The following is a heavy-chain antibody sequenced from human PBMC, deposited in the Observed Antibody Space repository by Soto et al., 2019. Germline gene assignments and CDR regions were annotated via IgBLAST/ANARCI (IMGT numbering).Heavy chain of an antibody. CDR1: GFTFSSYG. V-gene: IGHV3-20*04. D-gene: IGHD2-8*02. CDR2: ITWNGSST. CDR3: ARDTGSSHAFDI. Sequence: PGGSLRLSCAASGFTFSSYGMHWVRQAPGKGLEWVSLITWNGSSTGYADSVKGRFTISRDNAKNSLYLQMNSLRAEDTALYYYARDTGSSHAFDIWGQGTMVTVSS. J-gene: IGHJ3*02.